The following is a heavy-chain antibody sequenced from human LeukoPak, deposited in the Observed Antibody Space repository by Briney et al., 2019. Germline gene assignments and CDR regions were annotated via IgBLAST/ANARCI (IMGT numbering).Heavy chain of an antibody. D-gene: IGHD3-3*02. Sequence: SVKVSCKASGGTFSSYTISWVRQAPGQELEWMGRIIPILGIANYAQKFQGRVTITADKSTSTAYMELSSLRSEDTAVYYCAKEGHFWRGSPPPRSYYYMDVWGKGTTVTVSS. V-gene: IGHV1-69*04. CDR2: IIPILGIA. J-gene: IGHJ6*03. CDR3: AKEGHFWRGSPPPRSYYYMDV. CDR1: GGTFSSYT.